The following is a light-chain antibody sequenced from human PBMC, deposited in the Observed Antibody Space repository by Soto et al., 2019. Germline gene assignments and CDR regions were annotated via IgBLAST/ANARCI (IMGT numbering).Light chain of an antibody. Sequence: EIVMTQSPATLSVSPGERATLSCRASQSVSSNLAWYQQKPGQGPRLLIYGASTRATGIPARFSGSGSGTEFALTISSLQSEDFAVYYCQQYNNWPPVTFGQGTKVEIK. CDR2: GAS. CDR1: QSVSSN. V-gene: IGKV3-15*01. J-gene: IGKJ1*01. CDR3: QQYNNWPPVT.